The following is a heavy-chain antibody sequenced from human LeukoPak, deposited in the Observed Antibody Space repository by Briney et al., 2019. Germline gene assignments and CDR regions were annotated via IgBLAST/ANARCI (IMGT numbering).Heavy chain of an antibody. V-gene: IGHV3-30-3*01. CDR2: ISYDGSNK. Sequence: GGSLRLSCAASGFTFSSYAMHWVRQAPGKGLEWVAVISYDGSNKYYADSVKGRFTISRDNSKNTLYLQMNSLRAEDTAVYYCAREEGGYSSGWYGYGGQGTLVTVSS. D-gene: IGHD6-19*01. J-gene: IGHJ4*02. CDR3: AREEGGYSSGWYGY. CDR1: GFTFSSYA.